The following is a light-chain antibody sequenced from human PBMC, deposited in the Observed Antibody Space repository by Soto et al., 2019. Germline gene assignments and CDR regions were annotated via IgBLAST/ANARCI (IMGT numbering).Light chain of an antibody. V-gene: IGLV1-36*01. CDR2: YDD. CDR3: AAWDDSLKGYV. CDR1: SSNIGNNA. J-gene: IGLJ1*01. Sequence: QSALTQPPSVSEAPRQRVTISCSGSSSNIGNNAVNWYQQLPGKAPKLLIYYDDLLPSGVSDRFSGSKSGTSASLAISGLQSEDEADYYCAAWDDSLKGYVFGTGTKLTVL.